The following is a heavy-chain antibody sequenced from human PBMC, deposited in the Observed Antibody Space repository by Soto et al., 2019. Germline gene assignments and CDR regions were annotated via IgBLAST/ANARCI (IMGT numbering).Heavy chain of an antibody. J-gene: IGHJ4*02. V-gene: IGHV3-23*01. CDR2: LGGSGAST. Sequence: GGSLRLSCAASGFTFSNYPMSWVRQAPGKGLEWVSALGGSGASTFYADSVKGRFTISRDNSKNTLYLQMNNLRAEDTAVYYCAKLDQVERRLYYFDHWAQGTLVTVSS. CDR1: GFTFSNYP. CDR3: AKLDQVERRLYYFDH. D-gene: IGHD1-1*01.